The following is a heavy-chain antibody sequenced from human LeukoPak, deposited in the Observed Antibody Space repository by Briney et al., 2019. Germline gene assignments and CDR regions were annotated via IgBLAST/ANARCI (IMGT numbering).Heavy chain of an antibody. V-gene: IGHV1-69*04. Sequence: SVKVSCKASGGTFSSYAISWVRQAPGQGLEWMGRIIPIFGIANYAQKFQGRVTITADKSTSTAYMELSSLRSEDTAVYYCARDLNSGSYYGYWGRGTLVTVSS. CDR1: GGTFSSYA. J-gene: IGHJ4*02. D-gene: IGHD1-26*01. CDR3: ARDLNSGSYYGY. CDR2: IIPIFGIA.